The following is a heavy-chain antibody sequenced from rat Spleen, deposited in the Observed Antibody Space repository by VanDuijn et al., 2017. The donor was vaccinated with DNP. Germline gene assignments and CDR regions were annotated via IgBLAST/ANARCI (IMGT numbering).Heavy chain of an antibody. J-gene: IGHJ2*01. V-gene: IGHV5-25*01. CDR1: GFTFSDYY. D-gene: IGHD1-3*01. CDR2: ISTSGGST. Sequence: EVQLVESGGDLVQPGRSLKLSCAASGFTFSDYYMAWVRQAPTKGLEWVATISTSGGSTYYRDSVKGRFTISRDNAKSTLHLQMNSLRSEDMATYYCARWGGSYADYFDYWGQGVMVTVSS. CDR3: ARWGGSYADYFDY.